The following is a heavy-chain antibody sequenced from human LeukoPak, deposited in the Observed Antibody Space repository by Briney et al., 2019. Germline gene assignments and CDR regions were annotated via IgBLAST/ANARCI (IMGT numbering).Heavy chain of an antibody. Sequence: ASVKVSCKASGYTFTGYYMHWVRQAPGQGLEWMGWINPNSGGTKYAQKFKGRVTMTRDTYISTAYMELSRLRSDDTAVYYCARVDTAMVAGGGDYWGQGTLVTVSS. V-gene: IGHV1-2*02. J-gene: IGHJ4*02. D-gene: IGHD5-18*01. CDR2: INPNSGGT. CDR3: ARVDTAMVAGGGDY. CDR1: GYTFTGYY.